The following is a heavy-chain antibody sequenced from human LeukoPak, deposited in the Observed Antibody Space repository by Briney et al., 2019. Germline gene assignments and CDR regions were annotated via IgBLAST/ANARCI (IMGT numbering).Heavy chain of an antibody. CDR2: ISSSSSYI. J-gene: IGHJ4*02. Sequence: GGALRLSCAASGFTFSSYWRHWVRQAPGKGLEWVSSISSSSSYIYYADSVKGRFAISIDNAKNSLYLQMNRLRAEDTVVYYCERVREGANDYWGQGTLVTVSS. V-gene: IGHV3-21*01. D-gene: IGHD4/OR15-4a*01. CDR3: ERVREGANDY. CDR1: GFTFSSYW.